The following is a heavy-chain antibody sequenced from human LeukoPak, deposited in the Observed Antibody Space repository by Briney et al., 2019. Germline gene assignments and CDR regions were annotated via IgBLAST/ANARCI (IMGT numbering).Heavy chain of an antibody. CDR3: AKAAGYSTIYWFDP. J-gene: IGHJ5*02. D-gene: IGHD6-13*01. Sequence: SETLSLTCTVSGGSIRSSHWSWIRQPPGKGLEFIGYIYYSGTSNYNPSLKSRVTMSVDTSNNQFSLKLNSVTAADTAVYSCAKAAGYSTIYWFDPWGQGTLVTVSS. V-gene: IGHV4-59*01. CDR1: GGSIRSSH. CDR2: IYYSGTS.